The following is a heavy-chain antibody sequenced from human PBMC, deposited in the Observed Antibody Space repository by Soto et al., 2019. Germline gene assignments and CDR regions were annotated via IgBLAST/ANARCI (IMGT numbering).Heavy chain of an antibody. CDR1: GGTFNIYG. Sequence: SVKVSCKASGGTFNIYGISWVRQAPGQGLDWMGVIIPLYGTVNYAQKFQGRVSITADKSTSTAYMDPVDTATYYCAHRGDSGYDLDYWGQGTLVTVSS. CDR3: SGYDLDY. J-gene: IGHJ4*02. V-gene: IGHV1-69*06. CDR2: IIPLYGTV. D-gene: IGHD5-12*01.